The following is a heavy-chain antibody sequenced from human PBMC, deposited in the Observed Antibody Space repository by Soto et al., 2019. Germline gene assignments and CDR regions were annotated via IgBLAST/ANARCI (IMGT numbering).Heavy chain of an antibody. CDR1: GFTFSNYW. CDR3: GRGASGSYRLDY. Sequence: EVQLVESGGGLVQPGGSLRLSCAASGFTFSNYWMHWVRQAPGTGLVWVSRINGDGTGTNYADSVKGQFTISRDNAKNTLYLQMNSLRAEDTAVYYCGRGASGSYRLDYWGQGTLVTVSS. D-gene: IGHD3-10*01. CDR2: INGDGTGT. V-gene: IGHV3-74*01. J-gene: IGHJ4*02.